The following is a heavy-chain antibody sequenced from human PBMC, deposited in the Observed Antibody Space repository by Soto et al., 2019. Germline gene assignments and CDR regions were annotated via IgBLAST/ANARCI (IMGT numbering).Heavy chain of an antibody. Sequence: QAPGQGLEWVAIISADGTNKNYADSVKGRVIISRDNSMNTLSLRINSLTAEDSAVYYCARDKLSIPYF. J-gene: IGHJ4*01. CDR3: ARDKLSIPYF. CDR2: ISADGTNK. D-gene: IGHD2-21*01. V-gene: IGHV3-30*03.